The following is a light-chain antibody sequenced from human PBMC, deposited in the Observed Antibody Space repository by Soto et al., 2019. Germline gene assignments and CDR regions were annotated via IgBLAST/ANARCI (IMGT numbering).Light chain of an antibody. V-gene: IGKV3-11*01. J-gene: IGKJ1*01. CDR1: QSVSSY. CDR3: QQRSNWPRRWT. CDR2: DAS. Sequence: EIVLTQSPATLSLSPGERATLSCRASQSVSSYLAWYQQKPGQAPRLLIYDASNRATGIPARFSGSGSGTDFNLTISSLEPEDFAVYYCQQRSNWPRRWTFGQGTKVEIK.